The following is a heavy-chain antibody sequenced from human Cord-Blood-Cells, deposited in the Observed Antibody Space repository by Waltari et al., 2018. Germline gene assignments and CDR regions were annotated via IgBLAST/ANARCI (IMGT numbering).Heavy chain of an antibody. CDR1: GFTFGYYA. CDR2: IRSKAYGGTT. Sequence: EVQLVESGGGLVQPGRSLRLSCTGSGFTFGYYAMSWFRQAPGKGLEWVGFIRSKAYGGTTEYAASVKGRFTISRDDSKSIAYLQMNSLKTEDTAVYYCTRVGATIAFDIWGQGTMVTVSS. V-gene: IGHV3-49*03. J-gene: IGHJ3*02. CDR3: TRVGATIAFDI. D-gene: IGHD1-26*01.